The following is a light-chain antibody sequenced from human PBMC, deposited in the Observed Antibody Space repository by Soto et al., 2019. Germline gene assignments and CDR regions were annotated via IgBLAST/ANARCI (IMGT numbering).Light chain of an antibody. CDR1: QTISVF. CDR3: QQTYSTLVT. CDR2: TAS. V-gene: IGKV1-39*01. Sequence: DIPMTQSPSSLSASVGDRVTIACRASQTISVFLNWYQHKAGKAPKLLIYTASSLESGVPSRISGGGSGTEFTLTISSLQPDDFATYYCQQTYSTLVTFGPGTKVDIK. J-gene: IGKJ3*01.